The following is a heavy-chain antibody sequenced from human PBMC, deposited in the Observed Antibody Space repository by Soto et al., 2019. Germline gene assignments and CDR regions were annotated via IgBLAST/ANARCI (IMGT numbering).Heavy chain of an antibody. CDR1: GYSFTSYW. Sequence: AGESLKISCKGSGYSFTSYWIGWVRQMPGKGLEWMGITYPGDSDARYSPSFQGQVTISADKSISTAYLQWSSLKASDTAMYYCARRVYDSSGYYYSNWFDPWGQGTLVTVSS. J-gene: IGHJ5*02. CDR3: ARRVYDSSGYYYSNWFDP. V-gene: IGHV5-51*01. CDR2: TYPGDSDA. D-gene: IGHD3-22*01.